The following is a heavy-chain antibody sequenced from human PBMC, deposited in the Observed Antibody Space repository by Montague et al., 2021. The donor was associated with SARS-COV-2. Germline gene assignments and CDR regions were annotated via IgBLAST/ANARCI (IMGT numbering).Heavy chain of an antibody. V-gene: IGHV4-59*01. CDR1: GGSISSYY. J-gene: IGHJ5*02. Sequence: SETLSLTCTVSGGSISSYYWSWIRQPPGKGLEWIGYIHYSGSTNXXPSLKSRVTISVDTSKNQFSLKLSSVTAADTAVYYCARDSGGSSPEDWLGFDPWGQGTLVTVSS. CDR2: IHYSGST. D-gene: IGHD2-15*01. CDR3: ARDSGGSSPEDWLGFDP.